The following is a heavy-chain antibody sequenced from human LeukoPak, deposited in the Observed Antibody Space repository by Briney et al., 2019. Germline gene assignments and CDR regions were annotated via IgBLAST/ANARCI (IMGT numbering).Heavy chain of an antibody. CDR1: GYSFTSYG. CDR3: ARVGRDCSSINCYWDDWFDP. V-gene: IGHV1-18*01. D-gene: IGHD2-2*01. J-gene: IGHJ5*02. CDR2: ISGSTGNT. Sequence: ASVKVSCKASGYSFTSYGITWVREAPGQGPEWMGWISGSTGNTHYAQNVQGRVTMTTDTSTSTAYMELRSLRSDDTAVYYCARVGRDCSSINCYWDDWFDPWGQGTLVIISS.